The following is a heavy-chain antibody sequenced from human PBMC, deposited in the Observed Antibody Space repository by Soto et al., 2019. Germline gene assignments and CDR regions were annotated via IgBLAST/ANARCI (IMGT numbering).Heavy chain of an antibody. J-gene: IGHJ4*02. CDR1: ESTVSRDW. CDR2: INQDGSEK. V-gene: IGHV3-7*04. CDR3: SGGVGDAF. D-gene: IGHD1-26*01. Sequence: GESLKISCAIFESTVSRDWMNWVRQAPGKGLEWVAHINQDGSEKYYVDSVKGRFTISRDNAKKSLYLQMNSLRPADTAMYYCSGGVGDAFWGQGTLVTVSS.